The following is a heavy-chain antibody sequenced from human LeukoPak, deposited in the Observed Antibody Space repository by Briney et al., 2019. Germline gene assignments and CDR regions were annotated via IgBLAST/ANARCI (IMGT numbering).Heavy chain of an antibody. CDR2: INPNSGGT. V-gene: IGHV1-2*02. CDR1: GYTFTSYY. Sequence: ASVKVSCKASGYTFTSYYMHWVRQAPGQGLEWMGWINPNSGGTNYAQKFQGRVTMTRDTSISTAYMELSSLISDDTAVYYCARDTGGNWFDPWGQGTLVTVSS. D-gene: IGHD2-8*02. J-gene: IGHJ5*02. CDR3: ARDTGGNWFDP.